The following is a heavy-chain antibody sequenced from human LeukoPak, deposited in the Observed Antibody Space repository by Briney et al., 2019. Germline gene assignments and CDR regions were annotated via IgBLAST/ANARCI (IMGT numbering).Heavy chain of an antibody. Sequence: SQTLSLTCTVSGGPISSGGYYWSWIRQPPGKGLEWIGYIYHSGSTYYNPSLKSRVTISVDTSKNQFSLKLSSVTAADTAVYYCARGLGYSYGSFDYWGQGTLVTVSS. D-gene: IGHD5-18*01. CDR3: ARGLGYSYGSFDY. J-gene: IGHJ4*02. V-gene: IGHV4-30-2*01. CDR1: GGPISSGGYY. CDR2: IYHSGST.